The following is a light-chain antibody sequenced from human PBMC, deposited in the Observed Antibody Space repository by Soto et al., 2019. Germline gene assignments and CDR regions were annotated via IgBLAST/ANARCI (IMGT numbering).Light chain of an antibody. Sequence: EIVMTQSPATLSVSPGERATLSCSASQSVSSNLAWYQQKPGQAPRLLIYGASTRATGIPARFSGSGSGTECTLTISSLQSEDFAVYYCQQYNNWPPKTFGQGTKVEI. CDR2: GAS. CDR3: QQYNNWPPKT. CDR1: QSVSSN. J-gene: IGKJ1*01. V-gene: IGKV3-15*01.